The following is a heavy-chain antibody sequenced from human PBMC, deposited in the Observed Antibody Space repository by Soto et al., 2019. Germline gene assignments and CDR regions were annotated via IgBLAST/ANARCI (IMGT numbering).Heavy chain of an antibody. CDR3: AKDTHLNWEVAIDF. J-gene: IGHJ4*02. V-gene: IGHV3-9*01. Sequence: EVKLVESGGGLVQPGRSLRLSCVASGFTFGDYAMQWVRQVPGKGLEWVSGISWNSGSVGYADSVKGRFTISRDNAKNSLYLQMNSMRVEDTAFYYCAKDTHLNWEVAIDFWGQGTLVTVSS. CDR2: ISWNSGSV. D-gene: IGHD7-27*01. CDR1: GFTFGDYA.